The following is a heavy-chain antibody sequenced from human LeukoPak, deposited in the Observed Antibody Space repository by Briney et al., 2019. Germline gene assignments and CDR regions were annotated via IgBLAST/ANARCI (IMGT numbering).Heavy chain of an antibody. D-gene: IGHD5-18*01. CDR3: ARDLGGYSYGYELDC. CDR2: IYSGGST. V-gene: IGHV3-53*01. J-gene: IGHJ4*02. CDR1: GFTVSSNY. Sequence: PGGSLRLSCAASGFTVSSNYMSWVRQAPGKGLEWVSVIYSGGSTYYADSVKGRFTISRDNSKNTLYLQMNSLRAEDTAVYYCARDLGGYSYGYELDCWGQGTLVTVSS.